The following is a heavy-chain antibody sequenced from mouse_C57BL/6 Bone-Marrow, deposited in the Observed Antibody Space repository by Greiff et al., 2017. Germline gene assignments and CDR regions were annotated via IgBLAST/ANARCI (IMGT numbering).Heavy chain of an antibody. V-gene: IGHV8-8*01. J-gene: IGHJ2*01. CDR2: IWWDDDK. D-gene: IGHD2-3*01. CDR1: GFSLSTFGMG. CDR3: ARIAADGYYFYYFDY. Sequence: QVTLIESGPGILQPSQTLSLTCSFSGFSLSTFGMGVGWIRQPSGKGLEWLAHIWWDDDKYYNPALKSRLTISKDTSKNQVFLKIANVDTADTATYYCARIAADGYYFYYFDYWGQGTTLTVSS.